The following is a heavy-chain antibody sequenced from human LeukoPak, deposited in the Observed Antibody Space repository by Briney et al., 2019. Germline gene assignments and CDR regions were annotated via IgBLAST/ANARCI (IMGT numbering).Heavy chain of an antibody. CDR1: GFTFNTYN. J-gene: IGHJ4*02. CDR2: ISSSSSTI. CDR3: ARVWTEKIDY. D-gene: IGHD3/OR15-3a*01. V-gene: IGHV3-48*01. Sequence: GGSLRLSCAASGFTFNTYNMNWVRQAPGKGLEWVSYISSSSSTIYYADSVKGRFTISRDNAKNSLYLQMNSLRAEDTAVYYCARVWTEKIDYWGQGTLVTVSS.